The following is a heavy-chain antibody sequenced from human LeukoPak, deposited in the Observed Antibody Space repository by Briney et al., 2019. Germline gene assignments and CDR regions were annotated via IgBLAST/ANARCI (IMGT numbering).Heavy chain of an antibody. CDR3: ARGRTGYCSSTTCFYYFDY. J-gene: IGHJ4*02. Sequence: PGGSLRLSCAASGFTFTDYWMSWVRQAPGKGLEWVANIKHDGGEKYYVDSVKGRFTISRDNYKNSLYLQMNSLRAEDTAVYYCARGRTGYCSSTTCFYYFDYWGQGTLVTVSS. CDR1: GFTFTDYW. D-gene: IGHD2-2*01. CDR2: IKHDGGEK. V-gene: IGHV3-7*05.